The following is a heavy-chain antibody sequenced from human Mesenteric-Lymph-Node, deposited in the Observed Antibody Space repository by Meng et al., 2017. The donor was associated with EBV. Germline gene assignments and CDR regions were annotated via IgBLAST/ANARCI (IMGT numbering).Heavy chain of an antibody. CDR1: GVSIGSSSW. CDR3: ARARGYCSGGACSFWFDP. V-gene: IGHV4-4*02. Sequence: LGPASDVADPSGRSSSTCAVSGVSIGSSSWWSWVRQSPGKVLQWIGDIYHSGTTNYNPSLKSRLTISVDKSNNHFSLKLTSVTAADTAVYYCARARGYCSGGACSFWFDPWGQGTLVTVSS. J-gene: IGHJ5*02. D-gene: IGHD2-15*01. CDR2: IYHSGTT.